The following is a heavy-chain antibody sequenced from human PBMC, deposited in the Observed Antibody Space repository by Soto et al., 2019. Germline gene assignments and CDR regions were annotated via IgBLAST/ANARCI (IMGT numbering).Heavy chain of an antibody. Sequence: QVLLVESGGGVVQSGRSLRLSCEASGYTFRSIGMHWVRQAPGKGLERVAVISYDGSEKYYADSVKGRFTISRDKSRDTLYLQMNSLRVEDTAVYYCAKAHYDFWSGTRDYFDNWGQGTLVTVSS. V-gene: IGHV3-30*18. J-gene: IGHJ4*02. CDR3: AKAHYDFWSGTRDYFDN. CDR2: ISYDGSEK. CDR1: GYTFRSIG. D-gene: IGHD3-3*01.